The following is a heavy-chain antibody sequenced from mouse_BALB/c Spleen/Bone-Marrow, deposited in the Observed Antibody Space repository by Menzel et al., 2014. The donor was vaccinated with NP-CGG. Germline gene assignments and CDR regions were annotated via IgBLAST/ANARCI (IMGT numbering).Heavy chain of an antibody. CDR2: ISNGGGST. D-gene: IGHD2-10*02. Sequence: EVQLVEYGGGLVQPGGSLKLSCAASGLTFSSYTMSWVRQTPEKRLEWVAYISNGGGSTYYPDTVKGRFTISRDNAKNTLYLQMSSLKSEGTAMYYCARRVWSRGGDYWGQGTSVTVSS. CDR1: GLTFSSYT. J-gene: IGHJ4*01. CDR3: ARRVWSRGGDY. V-gene: IGHV5-12-2*01.